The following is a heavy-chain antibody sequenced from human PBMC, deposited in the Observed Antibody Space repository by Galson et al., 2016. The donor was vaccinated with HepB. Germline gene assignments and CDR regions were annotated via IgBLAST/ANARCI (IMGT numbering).Heavy chain of an antibody. V-gene: IGHV3-21*01. J-gene: IGHJ6*02. CDR1: GFNITNYS. CDR2: ISTGGSYI. Sequence: SLRLSCAASGFNITNYSLNWVRQAPGEGLEWVSSISTGGSYIYYADSVKGRFTTSRDDAKNSLDLQMSSLRVDDTAVYFCARDGTSGYDFWSGYLHYYGMDVWGQGTTVTVSS. D-gene: IGHD3-3*01. CDR3: ARDGTSGYDFWSGYLHYYGMDV.